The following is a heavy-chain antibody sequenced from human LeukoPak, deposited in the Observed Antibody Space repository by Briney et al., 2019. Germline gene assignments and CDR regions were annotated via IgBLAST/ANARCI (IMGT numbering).Heavy chain of an antibody. Sequence: GSSVKVSCKASGGTFSSYAISWVRQAPGQGLEWMGWINPNSGGTNYAQKFQGRVTMTRDTSISTAYMELSRLRSDDTAVYYCALPGYDFWSGYQNYFDYWGQGTLVTVSS. CDR3: ALPGYDFWSGYQNYFDY. J-gene: IGHJ4*02. CDR2: INPNSGGT. D-gene: IGHD3-3*01. V-gene: IGHV1-2*02. CDR1: GGTFSSYA.